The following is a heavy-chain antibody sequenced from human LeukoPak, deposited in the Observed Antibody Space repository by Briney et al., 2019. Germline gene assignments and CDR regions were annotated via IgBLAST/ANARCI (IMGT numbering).Heavy chain of an antibody. CDR3: ARDVCGGDCYSYYYYYMDV. CDR1: GYTFTGYY. J-gene: IGHJ6*03. V-gene: IGHV1-2*02. CDR2: ISPNSGGT. D-gene: IGHD2-21*01. Sequence: ASVKVSCKASGYTFTGYYMHWVRQAPGQGLEWMGWISPNSGGTNYAQKFQGRVTMTRDTSISTAYMELSRLRSDDTAVYYCARDVCGGDCYSYYYYYMDVWGKGTTVTVSS.